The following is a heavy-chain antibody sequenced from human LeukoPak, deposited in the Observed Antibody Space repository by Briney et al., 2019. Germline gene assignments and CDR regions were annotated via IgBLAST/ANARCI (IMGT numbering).Heavy chain of an antibody. CDR3: ARLRSSGWYFDY. J-gene: IGHJ4*02. Sequence: PGGSLRLSCAASGFTFSSYAMSWVRQAPGKGLEWVSAISGSGGSTFYADSVKGRFTISRDNSKNTLYLQMNSLGAEDTAVYYCARLRSSGWYFDYWGQGTLVTVSS. D-gene: IGHD6-19*01. CDR2: ISGSGGST. V-gene: IGHV3-23*01. CDR1: GFTFSSYA.